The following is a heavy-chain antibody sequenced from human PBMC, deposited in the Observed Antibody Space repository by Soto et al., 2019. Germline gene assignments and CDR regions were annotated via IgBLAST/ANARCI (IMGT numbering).Heavy chain of an antibody. D-gene: IGHD1-26*01. J-gene: IGHJ4*01. CDR2: ISYDGSNK. Sequence: PGGSLRLSCAAPGFTFRSYGMHWVRQAPGKGLEWVAVISYDGSNKYYADSVKGRFTISRDNAKATLYLQMNSLRAEDTAVYYCAGPKVGATRWGHGT. V-gene: IGHV3-30*03. CDR3: AGPKVGATR. CDR1: GFTFRSYG.